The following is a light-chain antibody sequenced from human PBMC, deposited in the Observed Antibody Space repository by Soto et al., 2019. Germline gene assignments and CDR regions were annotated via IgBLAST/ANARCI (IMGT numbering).Light chain of an antibody. J-gene: IGKJ4*01. CDR1: QDISNY. CDR2: DAS. Sequence: DIQMTQSPSSLSASVGDRVTITCQASQDISNYFNWYQQKPGKAPKLLIYDASNLETGVPSRFSRSGSGTDFTITISSLQPEDIATYYCQQYDKLPITFGGGTKVEIK. V-gene: IGKV1-33*01. CDR3: QQYDKLPIT.